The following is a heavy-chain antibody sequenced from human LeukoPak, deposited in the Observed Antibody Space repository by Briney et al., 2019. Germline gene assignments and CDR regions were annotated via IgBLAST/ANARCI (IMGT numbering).Heavy chain of an antibody. CDR1: GGSIGRDGYY. CDR3: ARGGYSYGPRFDY. CDR2: IFSDTEYT. Sequence: SQTLSLTCTVSGGSIGRDGYYWGWIRQSAEKGLEYIGRIFSDTEYTSYNPSLSGRVTISQDLSKNQFSLRLTSVTAADTAVYYCARGGYSYGPRFDYWGQGALVTVSS. J-gene: IGHJ4*02. V-gene: IGHV4-61*02. D-gene: IGHD5-18*01.